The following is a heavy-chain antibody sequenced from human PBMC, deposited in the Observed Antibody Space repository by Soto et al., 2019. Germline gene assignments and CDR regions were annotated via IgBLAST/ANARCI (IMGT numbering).Heavy chain of an antibody. J-gene: IGHJ6*02. CDR1: GFTSSDHY. V-gene: IGHV3-72*01. CDR3: ARAGFGHGVDV. Sequence: EVELVESVGGLVQAGGSLRFSCGVSGFTSSDHYMDWVRQAPGKGLEWVGRTANKRSRYTTEYAAAVKGRFIISRDDSKNPVYLQMISLKIEDTAVYYCARAGFGHGVDVWGQGTKVTVSS. D-gene: IGHD3-16*01. CDR2: TANKRSRYTT.